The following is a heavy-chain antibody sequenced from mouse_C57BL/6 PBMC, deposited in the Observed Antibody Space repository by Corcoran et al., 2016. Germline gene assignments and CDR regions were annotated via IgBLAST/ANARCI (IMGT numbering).Heavy chain of an antibody. CDR3: ARDDPLSAWFAY. D-gene: IGHD6-1*01. CDR2: ISYDGSN. CDR1: GYSITSGYY. V-gene: IGHV3-6*01. Sequence: DVQLQESGPGLVKPSQSLSLTCSVTGYSITSGYYWNWIRQFPGNKLEWMGYISYDGSNNYNPSLKNRISITRDTSKNQFFLKLNSVTTEDTATYYCARDDPLSAWFAYWGQGTLVTVSA. J-gene: IGHJ3*01.